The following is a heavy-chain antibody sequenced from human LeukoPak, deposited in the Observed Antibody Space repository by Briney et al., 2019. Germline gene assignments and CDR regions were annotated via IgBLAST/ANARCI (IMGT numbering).Heavy chain of an antibody. Sequence: SETLSLTCTVSGGSISSYYWSWIRQPPGKGLEWIGYIYHSGSTDYNPSLKSRVTISVDTSKSQFSLKLTSVTAADTAVYYCARETTLTGYSSGLGFNYWGQGTLVTVSS. CDR3: ARETTLTGYSSGLGFNY. V-gene: IGHV4-59*12. J-gene: IGHJ4*02. CDR1: GGSISSYY. CDR2: IYHSGST. D-gene: IGHD6-19*01.